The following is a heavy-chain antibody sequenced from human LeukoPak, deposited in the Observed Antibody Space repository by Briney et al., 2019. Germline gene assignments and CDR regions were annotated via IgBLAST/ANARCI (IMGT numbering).Heavy chain of an antibody. V-gene: IGHV4-4*02. CDR3: ARLTYYDFWSGYNYAFDI. Sequence: PSGTLSLTCAVSGGSISSSNWWSWVRQPPGKGLEWIGEIYHSGSTNYNPSLKSRVTISVDKSKNQFSLKLSSVTAADTAVYYCARLTYYDFWSGYNYAFDIWGQGTMVTVSS. CDR1: GGSISSSNW. J-gene: IGHJ3*02. D-gene: IGHD3-3*01. CDR2: IYHSGST.